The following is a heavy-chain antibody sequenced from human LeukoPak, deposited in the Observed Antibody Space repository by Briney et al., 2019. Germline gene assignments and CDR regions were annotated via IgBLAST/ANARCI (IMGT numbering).Heavy chain of an antibody. D-gene: IGHD3-22*01. CDR1: AGTFPNYD. J-gene: IGHJ4*02. Sequence: ASVKVSCKASAGTFPNYDISWVRQAPGQGLEWMERIIPILGIANYAQTFQGRVTITADKSTSTAYMELSSLRSEDTAVYYCARDALDSSGENLDYWGQGTLVTVSS. V-gene: IGHV1-69*04. CDR3: ARDALDSSGENLDY. CDR2: IIPILGIA.